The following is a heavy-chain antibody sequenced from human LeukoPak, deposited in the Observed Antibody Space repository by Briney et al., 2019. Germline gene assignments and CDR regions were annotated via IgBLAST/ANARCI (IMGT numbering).Heavy chain of an antibody. D-gene: IGHD3-22*01. CDR2: INPNSGGT. J-gene: IGHJ6*03. CDR1: GYTFTGYY. CDR3: ASGGGHYYDSSGYYDYYYYYMDV. V-gene: IGHV1-2*02. Sequence: GASVKVSCKASGYTFTGYYMHWVRQAPGQGLEWMGWINPNSGGTNYAQKFQGRVTMTRDTSISTAYMELSRLRSDDTAVYYCASGGGHYYDSSGYYDYYYYYMDVWGKGTTVTISS.